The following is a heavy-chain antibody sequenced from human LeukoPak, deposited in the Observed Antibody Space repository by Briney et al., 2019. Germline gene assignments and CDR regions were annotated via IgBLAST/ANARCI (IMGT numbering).Heavy chain of an antibody. CDR3: ARGQVRCSSTSCYVPRAFDY. CDR2: INHSGST. CDR1: GGSFSGYY. J-gene: IGHJ4*02. V-gene: IGHV4-34*01. Sequence: PSETLSLTCAVYGGSFSGYYWSWIRQPPGKGLEWIGEINHSGSTNYNPSLKSRVTISVDTSKNQFSLKLSSVTAADTAVYYCARGQVRCSSTSCYVPRAFDYWGQGTLVTVSS. D-gene: IGHD2-2*01.